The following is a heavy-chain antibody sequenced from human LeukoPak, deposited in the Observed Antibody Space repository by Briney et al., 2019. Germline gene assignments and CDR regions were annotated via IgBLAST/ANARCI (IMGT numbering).Heavy chain of an antibody. D-gene: IGHD6-13*01. V-gene: IGHV1-2*02. CDR2: INPNSGGT. J-gene: IGHJ4*02. CDR3: ARGGEYSSNWTDPIAVAPEFDY. CDR1: GYTFTGYY. Sequence: ASVKVSCKASGYTFTGYYMHWVRQAPGQGLEWMGWINPNSGGTNYAQKFQGRVTMTRDTSISTAYMELSRLRSDDTAVYYCARGGEYSSNWTDPIAVAPEFDYWGQGTLVTVSS.